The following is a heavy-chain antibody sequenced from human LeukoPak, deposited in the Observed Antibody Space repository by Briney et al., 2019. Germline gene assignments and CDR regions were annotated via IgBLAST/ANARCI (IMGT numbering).Heavy chain of an antibody. Sequence: SETLSLTCTASGVSISSYYWSWIRQPPGKGLEWVGYIYYSGSTNYNPSRKSRVTISVDTSKTQCSLKLSSVTAADTAVYYCARYTSHWGDFDYWGQGTLDTVSS. CDR3: ARYTSHWGDFDY. CDR2: IYYSGST. J-gene: IGHJ4*02. CDR1: GVSISSYY. D-gene: IGHD6-13*01. V-gene: IGHV4-59*01.